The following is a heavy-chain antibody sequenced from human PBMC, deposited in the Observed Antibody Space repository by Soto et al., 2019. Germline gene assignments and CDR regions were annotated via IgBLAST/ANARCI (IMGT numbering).Heavy chain of an antibody. V-gene: IGHV1-46*01. CDR1: VYTFTSYH. CDR3: ASLNFDGTRGYYYYGMDV. CDR2: INPSGGST. Sequence: ASVKVSRKASVYTFTSYHMHCVRQAPGQGLEWMGIINPSGGSTSYAQKFQGRVTMTRDTSTSTVYMELSSLRSEDTAVYYCASLNFDGTRGYYYYGMDVWGQGTTVTVSS. J-gene: IGHJ6*02. D-gene: IGHD3-9*01.